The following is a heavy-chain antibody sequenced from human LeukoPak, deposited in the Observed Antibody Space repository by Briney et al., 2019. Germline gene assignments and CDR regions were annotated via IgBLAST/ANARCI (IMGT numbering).Heavy chain of an antibody. V-gene: IGHV6-1*01. CDR1: GDSVSSNSAA. CDR3: AGGAILWWWNRGYYFDY. CDR2: TYYRSKWYN. J-gene: IGHJ4*02. Sequence: SQTLSLTCAISGDSVSSNSAAWNWIRQSPSRGLEWLGRTYYRSKWYNDYAVSVKSRITINPDTSKNQFSLQLNSVTPEDTAVYYCAGGAILWWWNRGYYFDYWGQGTLVTVSS. D-gene: IGHD2-21*01.